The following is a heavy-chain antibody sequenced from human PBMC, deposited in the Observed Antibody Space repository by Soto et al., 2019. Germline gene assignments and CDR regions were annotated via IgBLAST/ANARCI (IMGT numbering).Heavy chain of an antibody. D-gene: IGHD1-26*01. CDR1: GFTFSSYA. CDR2: ISGSGGST. CDR3: AKDAYYGLGSSHDAFDI. Sequence: GGSLRLSCAASGFTFSSYAMSWVRQAPGKGLEWVSAISGSGGSTYYADSVKGRFTISRDNSKNTLYLQMNSLRAEDTAVYYCAKDAYYGLGSSHDAFDIWGQGTMVTVSS. J-gene: IGHJ3*02. V-gene: IGHV3-23*01.